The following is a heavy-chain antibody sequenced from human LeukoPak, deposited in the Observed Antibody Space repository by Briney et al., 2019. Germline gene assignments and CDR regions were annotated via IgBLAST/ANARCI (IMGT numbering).Heavy chain of an antibody. CDR1: GFTFSSYG. CDR3: AKARAYRNYRPRYFDY. D-gene: IGHD4-11*01. V-gene: IGHV3-30*02. CDR2: IRYDGSNK. J-gene: IGHJ4*02. Sequence: GGSLRLSCAASGFTFSSYGMHWVRQAPGKGLEWVAFIRYDGSNKYYADSVKGRFTISRDNSKNTLYLQMNSLRAEDTAVNYFAKARAYRNYRPRYFDYWGKGTLVPVSS.